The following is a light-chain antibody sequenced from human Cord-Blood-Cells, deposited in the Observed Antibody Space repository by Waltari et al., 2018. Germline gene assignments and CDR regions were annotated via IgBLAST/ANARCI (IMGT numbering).Light chain of an antibody. V-gene: IGKV3-20*01. CDR3: QQYGSAPPYS. Sequence: EIVLTQSLGTLSLSPGESATLSCRASQSVSSRYLALYQQKHGPAPRHLSYGASSRATGIPDRFSGSGSGTDFTLNISRLEPEDFAVYYCQQYGSAPPYSFGQGTKLEIK. CDR2: GAS. CDR1: QSVSSRY. J-gene: IGKJ2*03.